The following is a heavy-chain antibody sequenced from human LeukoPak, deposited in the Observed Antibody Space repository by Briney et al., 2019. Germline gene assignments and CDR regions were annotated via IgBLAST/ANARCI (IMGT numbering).Heavy chain of an antibody. V-gene: IGHV3-21*01. CDR3: ARSGIKMVRGVIIKSPYHMDV. CDR2: ISSSSNYI. CDR1: GFTLSTYT. Sequence: PGGSLRLSCAASGFTLSTYTMNWVRQAPGKGLEWVSSISSSSNYIYYVDSVKGRFTISRDDAKNSPSLQMNSLRAEDTAVYYCARSGIKMVRGVIIKSPYHMDVWGKGTTVTVSS. D-gene: IGHD3-10*01. J-gene: IGHJ6*03.